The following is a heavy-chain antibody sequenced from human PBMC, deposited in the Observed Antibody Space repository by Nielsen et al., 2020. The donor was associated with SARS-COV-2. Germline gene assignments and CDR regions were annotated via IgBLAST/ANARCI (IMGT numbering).Heavy chain of an antibody. CDR1: GGTFSSYA. V-gene: IGHV1-69*06. Sequence: SVKVSCKASGGTFSSYAISWVRQAPGQGLEWMGGIIPIFGTANYAQKFQGRVTITADKSTSTAYMELSSLRSEDTAVYYCARVARAGTRYYYYGMDVWGQGTTVTVSS. D-gene: IGHD6-19*01. CDR3: ARVARAGTRYYYYGMDV. CDR2: IIPIFGTA. J-gene: IGHJ6*02.